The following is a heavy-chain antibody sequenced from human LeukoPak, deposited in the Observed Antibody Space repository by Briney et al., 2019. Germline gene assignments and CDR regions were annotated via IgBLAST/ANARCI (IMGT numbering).Heavy chain of an antibody. Sequence: SETLFPTCDVYGESFSGYYWNWIRQPPGKGLEWKGEINDSGSTNYNPSLKSRLTMSVDTSKNQFSLKLSSVTAADTAVYYCARGSRFWLGNFFRQPLFFDYWGQGNLATVSS. CDR2: INDSGST. J-gene: IGHJ4*02. CDR3: ARGSRFWLGNFFRQPLFFDY. CDR1: GESFSGYY. D-gene: IGHD6-19*01. V-gene: IGHV4-34*01.